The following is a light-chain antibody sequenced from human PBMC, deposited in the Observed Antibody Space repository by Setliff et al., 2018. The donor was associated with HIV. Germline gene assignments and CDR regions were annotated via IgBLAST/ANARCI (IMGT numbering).Light chain of an antibody. CDR1: TGAVTSGHY. V-gene: IGLV7-46*01. CDR2: DTS. Sequence: QAVVTQEPSLTVSPGGTVTLTCGSSTGAVTSGHYPYWFQEKPGQAPKTLIYDTSNKHSLTPARFSGSLLGGKAALTLSCAQSDDEAEYYCLLSYSGSRVFGGGTKVTVL. J-gene: IGLJ3*02. CDR3: LLSYSGSRV.